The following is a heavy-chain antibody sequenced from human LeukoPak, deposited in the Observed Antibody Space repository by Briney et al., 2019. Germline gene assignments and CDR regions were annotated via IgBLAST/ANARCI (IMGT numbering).Heavy chain of an antibody. CDR3: ASNPYYDFWSGPEPYYYYGMDV. CDR1: GGTFSSYA. V-gene: IGHV1-69*04. J-gene: IGHJ6*02. CDR2: IIPILGIA. D-gene: IGHD3-3*01. Sequence: SVKVSCKASGGTFSSYAISWVRQAPGQGLEWMGRIIPILGIANYAQKFQGRVTITADKSTSAAYMELSSLRSEDTAVYYCASNPYYDFWSGPEPYYYYGMDVWGQGTTVTVSS.